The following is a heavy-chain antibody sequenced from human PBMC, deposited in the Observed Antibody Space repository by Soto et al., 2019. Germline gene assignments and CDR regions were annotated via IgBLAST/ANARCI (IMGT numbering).Heavy chain of an antibody. CDR1: GGSISSYY. Sequence: SETLSLTCTVSGGSISSYYWSWIRQPPGKGLEWIGYIYYSGSTNYNPSLKSRVTISVDTSKNQFSLKLSSVTAADTAVYYCARDGDGYSSSWYFYWGQGTLVTVSS. CDR3: ARDGDGYSSSWYFY. D-gene: IGHD6-13*01. CDR2: IYYSGST. J-gene: IGHJ4*02. V-gene: IGHV4-59*01.